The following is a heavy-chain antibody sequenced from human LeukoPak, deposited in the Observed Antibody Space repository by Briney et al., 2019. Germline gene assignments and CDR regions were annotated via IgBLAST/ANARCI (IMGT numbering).Heavy chain of an antibody. CDR1: GFTFSSYG. CDR3: ARGRGPAFDL. Sequence: GGSLRLSCAASGFTFSSYGMHWVRQAPGKGLEWVSSISSSSYIYYADSVKGRFTISRDNAKNSLYLQMNSLRAEDTAVYYCARGRGPAFDLWGRGTLVTVSS. CDR2: ISSSSYI. V-gene: IGHV3-21*01. J-gene: IGHJ2*01. D-gene: IGHD2-2*01.